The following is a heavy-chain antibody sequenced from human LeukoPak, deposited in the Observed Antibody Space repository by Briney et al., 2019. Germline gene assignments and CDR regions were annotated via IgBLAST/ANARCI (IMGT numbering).Heavy chain of an antibody. CDR2: INHSGST. CDR3: ARYGSWWAFDI. Sequence: SETLSLTCAVYGGSFSGYYWSWIRQPPGKGLEWIGEINHSGSTNYNPSLKSRVTISVDTSKNQFSLKLSSVTAADTAVYYCARYGSWWAFDIWGQGTMVTVSS. V-gene: IGHV4-34*01. CDR1: GGSFSGYY. J-gene: IGHJ3*02. D-gene: IGHD6-13*01.